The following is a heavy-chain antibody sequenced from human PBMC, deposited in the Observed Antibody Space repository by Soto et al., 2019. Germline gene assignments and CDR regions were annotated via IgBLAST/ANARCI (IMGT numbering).Heavy chain of an antibody. D-gene: IGHD3-22*01. CDR3: ARDRYYYDSSGYYPSLGYYYYGMDV. V-gene: IGHV1-3*01. Sequence: ASVKVSCKASGYTFTSYAMHWVRQAPGQRLEWMGWINAGNGNTKYSQKFQGRVTITRDTSASTAYMELSSLRSEDTAVYYCARDRYYYDSSGYYPSLGYYYYGMDVWGQGTTVTVSS. CDR2: INAGNGNT. J-gene: IGHJ6*02. CDR1: GYTFTSYA.